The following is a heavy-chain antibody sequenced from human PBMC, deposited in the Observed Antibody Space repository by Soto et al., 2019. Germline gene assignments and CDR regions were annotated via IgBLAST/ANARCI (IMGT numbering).Heavy chain of an antibody. J-gene: IGHJ3*02. Sequence: ASVKVSCKTSGYTFTSYAMHWVRQAHGQRLEWMGWINAGNGNTKYSQKFQGRVTITRDTSASTAYMELSSLRSEDTAVYYCARGDIVVVPAAPDAFDIWGQGTMVTVSS. V-gene: IGHV1-3*01. D-gene: IGHD2-2*01. CDR1: GYTFTSYA. CDR3: ARGDIVVVPAAPDAFDI. CDR2: INAGNGNT.